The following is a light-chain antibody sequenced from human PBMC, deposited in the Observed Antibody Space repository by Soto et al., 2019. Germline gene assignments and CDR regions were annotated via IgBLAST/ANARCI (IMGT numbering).Light chain of an antibody. Sequence: DIVMTQSPDSLAVSLGERATINCKSSQSVLYSSNNKNYLGWYQQKPGQTPKLLIYWASTRDSGVPDRFSGSGSGTDFTLTISSLQAEDVAVYYCQQYYIPPYTFGQGTRLEIK. CDR2: WAS. J-gene: IGKJ2*01. CDR3: QQYYIPPYT. CDR1: QSVLYSSNNKNY. V-gene: IGKV4-1*01.